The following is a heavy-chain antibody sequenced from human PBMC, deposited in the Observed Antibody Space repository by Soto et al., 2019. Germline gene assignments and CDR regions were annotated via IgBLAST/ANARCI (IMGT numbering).Heavy chain of an antibody. CDR1: GFTLSSYA. J-gene: IGHJ4*02. CDR3: AKRPDFFDY. CDR2: ISNDGSST. Sequence: GGSLRLSCAASGFTLSSYAMSWVRQAPGKGLEWVSAISNDGSSTYHADSVKGRFTISRDNSKNTLYLQMNSLRPEDTAVYYCAKRPDFFDYWGRGTLVTVSS. V-gene: IGHV3-23*01.